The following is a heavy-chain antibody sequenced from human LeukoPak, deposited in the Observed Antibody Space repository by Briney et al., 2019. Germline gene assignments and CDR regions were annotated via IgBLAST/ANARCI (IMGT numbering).Heavy chain of an antibody. J-gene: IGHJ4*02. CDR2: ISWNSGSI. V-gene: IGHV3-9*01. D-gene: IGHD5-18*01. Sequence: GGSLRLSCAASGFTFDDYAMHWVRQAPGKGLEWVSGISWNSGSIGYADSVKGRFTISRDNAKNSLYLQMNSLRAEDTALYYCAKGFSYGFYHFDYWGQGTLVTVSS. CDR1: GFTFDDYA. CDR3: AKGFSYGFYHFDY.